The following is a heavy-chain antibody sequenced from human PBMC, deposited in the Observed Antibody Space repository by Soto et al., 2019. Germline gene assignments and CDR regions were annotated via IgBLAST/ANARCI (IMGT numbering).Heavy chain of an antibody. Sequence: EVQRVESGGGLVKPGGSLRLSCAASGFTFSSYSMNWVRQAPGKGLEWVSSISSSSSYIYYADSVKGRFTISRDNAKNSRYLQMNSLRAEDTAVYYCERSLLWFWELWYAFDIWGQGTMVTVSS. CDR1: GFTFSSYS. CDR3: ERSLLWFWELWYAFDI. D-gene: IGHD3-10*01. CDR2: ISSSSSYI. J-gene: IGHJ3*02. V-gene: IGHV3-21*01.